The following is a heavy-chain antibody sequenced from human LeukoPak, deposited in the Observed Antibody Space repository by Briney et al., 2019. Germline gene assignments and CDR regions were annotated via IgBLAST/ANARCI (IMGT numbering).Heavy chain of an antibody. Sequence: PSETLSLTCAVYGGSFSGYYWSWIRQPPGKGLEWIGEINHSGSTNYNPSLKSRVTISVDTSKNQFSLKLSSVTAADTAVYYCARRGSSWHRRAFDIWGQGTMVTVSS. CDR3: ARRGSSWHRRAFDI. D-gene: IGHD6-13*01. J-gene: IGHJ3*02. V-gene: IGHV4-34*01. CDR2: INHSGST. CDR1: GGSFSGYY.